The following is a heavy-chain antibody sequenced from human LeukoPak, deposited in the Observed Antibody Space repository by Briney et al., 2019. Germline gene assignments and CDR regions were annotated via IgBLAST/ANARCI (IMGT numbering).Heavy chain of an antibody. CDR2: ISGSGGST. D-gene: IGHD3-10*01. CDR1: GFTFSGYA. V-gene: IGHV3-23*01. Sequence: PGGSLRLSCAASGFTFSGYAMSWVRQAPGKGLEWVSTISGSGGSTYYADSVKGRLTSSRDNSKNTLSLQMNNLRAEDTAVYYCAKESRYYYGSGSFSSQFDYWGQGNLVTVSS. J-gene: IGHJ4*02. CDR3: AKESRYYYGSGSFSSQFDY.